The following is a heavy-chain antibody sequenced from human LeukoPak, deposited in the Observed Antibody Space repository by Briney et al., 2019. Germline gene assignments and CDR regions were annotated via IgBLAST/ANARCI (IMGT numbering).Heavy chain of an antibody. CDR2: IYYSGST. Sequence: SETLSLTCTVSGGSISSYYWSWIGQPPGKGLEWIGYIYYSGSTNYNPSLKSRVTISVDTSKNQFSLKLSSVTAADTAVYYCARDSVTGDCSGGSCTPVAFDIWGQGTMVTVSS. CDR3: ARDSVTGDCSGGSCTPVAFDI. CDR1: GGSISSYY. V-gene: IGHV4-59*01. J-gene: IGHJ3*02. D-gene: IGHD2-15*01.